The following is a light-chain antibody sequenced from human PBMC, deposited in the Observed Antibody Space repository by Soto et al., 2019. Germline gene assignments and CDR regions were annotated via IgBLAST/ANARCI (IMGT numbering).Light chain of an antibody. J-gene: IGKJ4*01. CDR2: GAS. CDR1: QSVSSSY. V-gene: IGKV3-20*01. Sequence: EMVLTQSPGTLSLSPGERATLSCRASQSVSSSYLAWYQQKPGQAPRLLIYGASRRATGFPDRFSGSGSGTDFTLTISRLEPEDFAVYYCQQYGSSPLTFGGGTKVEIK. CDR3: QQYGSSPLT.